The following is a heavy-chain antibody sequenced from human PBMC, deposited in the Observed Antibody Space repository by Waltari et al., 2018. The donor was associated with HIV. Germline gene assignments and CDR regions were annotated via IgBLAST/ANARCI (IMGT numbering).Heavy chain of an antibody. J-gene: IGHJ4*02. Sequence: QLQLVQSGAEVKKPGASVKVSCKTSGFTFTGHYIHWLRQAPGKGLEWLGWIDPDTGGTKYAQQFPGRVTMTRDTSISTAYMELNGLTSDDTAVFYCARDTHWLAYLFDSWGQGTLITVSS. CDR3: ARDTHWLAYLFDS. V-gene: IGHV1-2*02. CDR1: GFTFTGHY. D-gene: IGHD6-19*01. CDR2: IDPDTGGT.